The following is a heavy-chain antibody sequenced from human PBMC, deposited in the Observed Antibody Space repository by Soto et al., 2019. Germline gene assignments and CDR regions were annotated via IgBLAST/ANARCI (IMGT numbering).Heavy chain of an antibody. J-gene: IGHJ2*01. D-gene: IGHD6-19*01. CDR2: IYYSGST. Sequence: QVQLQESGPGLVKPSQTLSLTCTVSGGSVISGGDYWSWIRQHPGKGLEWIGLIYYSGSTYYNPSLKSRITMSVDTSKNQFSLRLTSVTAADTGVYYCAGQGIAVAGPYWYFDLWGRGTLDTVSS. V-gene: IGHV4-31*03. CDR1: GGSVISGGDY. CDR3: AGQGIAVAGPYWYFDL.